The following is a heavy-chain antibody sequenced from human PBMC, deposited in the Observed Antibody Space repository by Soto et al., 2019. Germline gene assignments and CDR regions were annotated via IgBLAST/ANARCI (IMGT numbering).Heavy chain of an antibody. CDR2: IYYSGST. CDR3: ARSDGRY. J-gene: IGHJ4*02. Sequence: SETLSLTCTVSGGSVSSGSYYWSWIRQPPGKGLEWIGYIYYSGSTNYNPSLKSRVTISVDTSKNQFSLKLSSVTAADTAVYYCARSDGRYWGQGTLVTVSS. CDR1: GGSVSSGSYY. V-gene: IGHV4-61*01.